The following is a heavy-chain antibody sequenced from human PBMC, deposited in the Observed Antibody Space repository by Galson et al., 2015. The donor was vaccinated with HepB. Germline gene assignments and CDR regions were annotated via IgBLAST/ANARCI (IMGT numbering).Heavy chain of an antibody. D-gene: IGHD6-19*01. V-gene: IGHV1-3*01. CDR3: AKSAGEQWLILDY. CDR2: INAADGNT. CDR1: GYTCTSYV. Sequence: SVKVSCKASGYTCTSYVMHWVRQAPGQRLEWMGWINAADGNTEHSQKFQGRVTITRATSASTAYMELSRLTSEDTAVYYCAKSAGEQWLILDYWGQGTLVIVSS. J-gene: IGHJ4*02.